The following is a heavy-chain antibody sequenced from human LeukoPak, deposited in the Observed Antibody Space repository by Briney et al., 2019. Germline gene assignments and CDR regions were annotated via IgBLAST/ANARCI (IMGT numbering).Heavy chain of an antibody. CDR2: IIPILGIA. D-gene: IGHD2-2*01. V-gene: IGHV1-69*02. CDR1: GGTCSSYT. J-gene: IGHJ5*02. Sequence: RASVKVSCKASGGTCSSYTISWVRQAPGQGLEWMGRIIPILGIANYAQKFQGRVTITEDKSTSTAYLELSSLRSEDTAVYYCARGLRCSSTSCYDNWFDPWGQGTLVTVSS. CDR3: ARGLRCSSTSCYDNWFDP.